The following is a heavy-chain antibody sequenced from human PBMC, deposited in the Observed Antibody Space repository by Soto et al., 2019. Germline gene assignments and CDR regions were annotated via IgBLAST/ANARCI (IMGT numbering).Heavy chain of an antibody. J-gene: IGHJ4*02. CDR3: AKALGELSPESFDY. CDR2: MSYDGNNQ. CDR1: GFTFSSYA. V-gene: IGHV3-30*18. D-gene: IGHD3-16*02. Sequence: QVQLVESGGGVVQPGRSLRLSCVASGFTFSSYAMHWVRQAPGKGLEWVAIMSYDGNNQYYAGSVQGRFTISRDKFKNTLYLQMNSLRAEDTAVYYCAKALGELSPESFDYWGKGILVTVSS.